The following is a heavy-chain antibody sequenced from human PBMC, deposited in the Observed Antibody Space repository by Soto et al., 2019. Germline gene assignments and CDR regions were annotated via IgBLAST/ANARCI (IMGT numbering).Heavy chain of an antibody. CDR1: GYTFTSYY. CDR2: INPSGGST. J-gene: IGHJ6*02. D-gene: IGHD6-19*01. CDR3: ARGGAVAPDPYYYYGMDV. V-gene: IGHV1-46*03. Sequence: SVKVSCKASGYTFTSYYMHWVRQAPGQGLEWMGIINPSGGSTSYAQKFQGRVTMTRDTSTSTVYMELSSLGSEDTAVYYCARGGAVAPDPYYYYGMDVWGQGTTVTVSS.